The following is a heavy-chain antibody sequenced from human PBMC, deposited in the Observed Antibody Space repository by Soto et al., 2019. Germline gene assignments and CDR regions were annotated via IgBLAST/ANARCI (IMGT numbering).Heavy chain of an antibody. D-gene: IGHD1-1*01. CDR3: ARGMGIATTGRYDY. CDR1: EITISSNA. CDR2: ISSSSDTI. V-gene: IGHV3-48*01. J-gene: IGHJ4*02. Sequence: EVQLVESGGGSVQPGGSLKLPSPASEITISSNAINWVPRAPGKGLGWVSYISSSSDTIYYADFVKGRFTISRDNAKNSLYLQMNSLRVEDTATYYCARGMGIATTGRYDYWGQGTLVTVSS.